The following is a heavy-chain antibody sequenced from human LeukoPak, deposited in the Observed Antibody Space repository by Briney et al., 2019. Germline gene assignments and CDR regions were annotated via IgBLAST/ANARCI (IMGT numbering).Heavy chain of an antibody. CDR3: ARGRCSSTSCYSDC. CDR2: IIPMFGTA. Sequence: ASVKVSCKASGGTFSSYAISWVRQAPGQGLEWMGGIIPMFGTAKYAQKFQGRVTITADESTSTAYMELSSLRSEDTAVYYCARGRCSSTSCYSDCWGQGTLVTVSS. V-gene: IGHV1-69*13. J-gene: IGHJ4*02. D-gene: IGHD2-2*01. CDR1: GGTFSSYA.